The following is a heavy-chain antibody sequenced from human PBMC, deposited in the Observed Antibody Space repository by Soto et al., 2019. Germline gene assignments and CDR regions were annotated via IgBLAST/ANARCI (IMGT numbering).Heavy chain of an antibody. D-gene: IGHD6-13*01. CDR2: ISSNGGSI. J-gene: IGHJ4*02. CDR3: AGSIAAAGTFGPQGY. Sequence: GGSLRLSCAASGFTFSSYAMHWVRQAPGKGLEYVSAISSNGGSIYYGNSVKGRFTISRDNSKNTLYLQMNSLRAEDTAVYYCAGSIAAAGTFGPQGYWGQGTLVTVSS. V-gene: IGHV3-64*01. CDR1: GFTFSSYA.